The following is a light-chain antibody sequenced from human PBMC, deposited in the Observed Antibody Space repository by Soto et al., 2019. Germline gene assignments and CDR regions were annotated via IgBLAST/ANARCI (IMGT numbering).Light chain of an antibody. CDR1: SSDVGGYNY. CDR3: SSYAVSNNGYV. V-gene: IGLV2-8*01. CDR2: EVN. J-gene: IGLJ1*01. Sequence: QSALTQPPSASGSPGQAVTISCTGTSSDVGGYNYISWYQQHPGKAPKLMIYEVNKRPSGVPDRFSGSKSGNTASLTVAGLQAEDEADYYCSSYAVSNNGYVSGTGTKVTVL.